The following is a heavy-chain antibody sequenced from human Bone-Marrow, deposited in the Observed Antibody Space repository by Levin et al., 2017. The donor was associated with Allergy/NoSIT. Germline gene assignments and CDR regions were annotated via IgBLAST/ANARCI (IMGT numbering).Heavy chain of an antibody. CDR1: GFSVSDNY. D-gene: IGHD3-22*01. CDR3: ARDGISRIEGVNYYYYMAV. CDR2: IYSHGGT. J-gene: IGHJ6*03. V-gene: IGHV3-53*01. Sequence: LSLTCAVSGFSVSDNYMSWVRQAPGKGLEWVSLIYSHGGTHYADSVKGRFTISRDNSKNTLDLQMDFLRAEDTALYYCARDGISRIEGVNYYYYMAVWGRGTTVTVSS.